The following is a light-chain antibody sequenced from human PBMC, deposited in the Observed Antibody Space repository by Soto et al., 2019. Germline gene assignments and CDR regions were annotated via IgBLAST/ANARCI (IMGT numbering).Light chain of an antibody. V-gene: IGLV1-40*01. Sequence: QSVLTQPPSVSGAPGQRVTISCTGSSSNIGAGYDVHWYQQLPGKAPKLLIYDNSNRPSGVPDRFSGSKSGTSASLAIAGLQAEDEADYYCQSYDISLSGVVFGGGTKVTVL. CDR1: SSNIGAGYD. CDR2: DNS. J-gene: IGLJ2*01. CDR3: QSYDISLSGVV.